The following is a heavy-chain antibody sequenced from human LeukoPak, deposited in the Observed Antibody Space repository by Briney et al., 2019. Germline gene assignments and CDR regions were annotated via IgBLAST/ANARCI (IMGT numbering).Heavy chain of an antibody. J-gene: IGHJ4*02. D-gene: IGHD2-2*01. CDR2: IHPSGIT. CDR1: DGSSGYY. Sequence: PSETLSLTCAVYDGSSGYYWSWIRQPPGKGLEWIGEIHPSGITSFNPSLKSRASISADTSKNQFSLKLTSVTAADTALCYCSRGRDQSKTGDYWGQGTLVTVSS. CDR3: SRGRDQSKTGDY. V-gene: IGHV4-34*01.